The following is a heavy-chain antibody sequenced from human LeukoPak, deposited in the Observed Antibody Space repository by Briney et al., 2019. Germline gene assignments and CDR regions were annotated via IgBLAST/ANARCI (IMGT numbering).Heavy chain of an antibody. CDR1: GDSVSSNSAA. CDR3: ASGYSYGYRRTADWFDP. Sequence: SQTLSLTCAISGDSVSSNSAAWNWIRQSPSRGLEWLGRTYYRSKWYNDYAVSVKSRITINPDTSKNQFSLQLNSVTPEDTAVYYCASGYSYGYRRTADWFDPWGQGTLVTVSS. CDR2: TYYRSKWYN. J-gene: IGHJ5*02. D-gene: IGHD5-18*01. V-gene: IGHV6-1*01.